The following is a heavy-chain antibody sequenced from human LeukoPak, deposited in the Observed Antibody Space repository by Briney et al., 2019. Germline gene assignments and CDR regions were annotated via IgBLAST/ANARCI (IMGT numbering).Heavy chain of an antibody. D-gene: IGHD4-23*01. Sequence: KPSETLSLTCTVSGGSISSSSYYWGWIRQPPGKGLEWIGSIYYSGSTYYNPSLKSRVTISVDTSKNQFSLKLSSVTAADTAVYYCARPTTVVTPTSDWSQGTLVTVSS. CDR3: ARPTTVVTPTSD. V-gene: IGHV4-39*01. J-gene: IGHJ4*02. CDR2: IYYSGST. CDR1: GGSISSSSYY.